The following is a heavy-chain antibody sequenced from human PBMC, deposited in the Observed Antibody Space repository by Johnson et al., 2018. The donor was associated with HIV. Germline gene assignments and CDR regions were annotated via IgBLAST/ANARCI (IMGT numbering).Heavy chain of an antibody. V-gene: IGHV3-66*03. D-gene: IGHD3-22*01. J-gene: IGHJ3*02. CDR2: IYSGGST. CDR1: GFTVSSNY. Sequence: VQLVESGGGLIQPGGSLRLSCAASGFTVSSNYMSWVRQAPGKGLEWVSVIYSGGSTYYADSVKGRFTISRDNSKNTLYLQMNSLRPEDTAVYYCAKVRRAYYEDAFDIWGQGTMVTVSS. CDR3: AKVRRAYYEDAFDI.